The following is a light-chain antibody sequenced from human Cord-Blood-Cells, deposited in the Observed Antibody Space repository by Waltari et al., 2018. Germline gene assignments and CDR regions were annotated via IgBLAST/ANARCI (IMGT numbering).Light chain of an antibody. J-gene: IGLJ3*02. CDR3: QSYDSSLSGWV. CDR1: SPHIVAGYV. V-gene: IGLV1-40*01. Sequence: QSVPTLPPSVSWAPGPRATIFCPGSSPHIVAGYVVHTYQQLPGTAPKPLIYGNSNRPSGVPDRFSGSKSGTSASLAITGLQAEDEADYYCQSYDSSLSGWVFGGGTKLTVL. CDR2: GNS.